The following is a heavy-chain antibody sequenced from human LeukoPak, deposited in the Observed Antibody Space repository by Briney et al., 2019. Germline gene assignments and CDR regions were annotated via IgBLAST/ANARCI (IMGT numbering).Heavy chain of an antibody. D-gene: IGHD5-18*01. CDR2: MYPGDSET. CDR3: ASRWIQDGFDI. V-gene: IGHV5-51*01. J-gene: IGHJ3*02. CDR1: GYSFTSYW. Sequence: HGESLKISCKGSGYSFTSYWIGWVRQMPGKGLEWMGIMYPGDSETRYSPSFQGQVTISDDKSISTAYLQWSSLKASDTAMYYCASRWIQDGFDIWGQGTMVTVSS.